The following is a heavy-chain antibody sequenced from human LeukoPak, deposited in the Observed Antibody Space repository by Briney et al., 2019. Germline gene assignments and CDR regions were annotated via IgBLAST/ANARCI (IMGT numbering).Heavy chain of an antibody. V-gene: IGHV3-48*01. CDR1: GFTFSSYS. J-gene: IGHJ4*02. D-gene: IGHD6-19*01. Sequence: PGGSLRLSCAASGFTFSSYSMNWVRQAPGKGLEWVSYISSSSTIYYADSVKGRFTISRDNAKNSLYLQMNSLRAEDTAVYYCARTSGWYKFDYWGQGTLVTVSS. CDR2: ISSSSTI. CDR3: ARTSGWYKFDY.